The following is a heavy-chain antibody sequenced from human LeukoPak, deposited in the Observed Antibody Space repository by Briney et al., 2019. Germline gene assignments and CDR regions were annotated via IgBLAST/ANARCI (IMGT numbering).Heavy chain of an antibody. V-gene: IGHV1-2*02. J-gene: IGHJ4*02. CDR3: ARDLDYDSSGYLLNY. D-gene: IGHD3-22*01. CDR2: INPNSGGT. Sequence: ASVTVSCKASGYTFTGYYMHRVRQAPGQGLEWMGWINPNSGGTNYAQKFQGRVTMTRDTSISTAYMELSRLRSDDTAVYYCARDLDYDSSGYLLNYWGQGTLVTVSS. CDR1: GYTFTGYY.